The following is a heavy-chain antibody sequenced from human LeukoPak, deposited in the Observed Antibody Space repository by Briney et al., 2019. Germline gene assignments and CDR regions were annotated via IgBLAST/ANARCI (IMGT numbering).Heavy chain of an antibody. V-gene: IGHV3-30-3*01. CDR2: ISYDGSNK. CDR1: GFTFSSYA. D-gene: IGHD2/OR15-2a*01. Sequence: GGSLGLSCAASGFTFSSYAMHWVRQAPGKGLEWVAVISYDGSNKYYADSVKGRFTISRDNSKNTLYLQMNSLRAEDTAVYYCLGQLDEYDHWGQGTLVTVSS. J-gene: IGHJ4*02. CDR3: LGQLDEYDH.